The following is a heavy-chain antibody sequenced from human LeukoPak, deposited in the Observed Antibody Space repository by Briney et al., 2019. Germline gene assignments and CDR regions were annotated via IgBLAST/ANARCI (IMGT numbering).Heavy chain of an antibody. CDR1: GFTFDDYA. CDR2: ISWNSGSI. V-gene: IGHV3-9*01. CDR3: ARGYSSSWRNAFDI. D-gene: IGHD6-13*01. J-gene: IGHJ3*02. Sequence: GGSLRLSCAASGFTFDDYAMHWVRHAPGKGVEWVSGISWNSGSIGYADSVKGRFTISRDNAKNSLYLQMNSLRAEDTALYYCARGYSSSWRNAFDIWGQGTMVTVSS.